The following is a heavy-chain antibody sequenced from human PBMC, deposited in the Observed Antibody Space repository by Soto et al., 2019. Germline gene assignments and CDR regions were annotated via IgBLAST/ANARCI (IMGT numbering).Heavy chain of an antibody. V-gene: IGHV3-21*01. J-gene: IGHJ4*02. CDR1: GFSFSSLA. CDR2: ISSSSSYI. D-gene: IGHD4-17*01. CDR3: ARGPYGGNTG. Sequence: PGGSLRLSCAASGFSFSSLATSWVRQAPGKGLEWVSSISSSSSYIYYADSVKGRFTISRDNAKNSLYLQMNSLRAEDTAVYYCARGPYGGNTGWGQGTLVTVSS.